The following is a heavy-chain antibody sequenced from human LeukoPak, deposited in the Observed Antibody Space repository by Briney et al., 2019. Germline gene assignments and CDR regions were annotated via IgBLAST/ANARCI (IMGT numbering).Heavy chain of an antibody. CDR3: AREVSWDTAMATGAFDI. CDR2: INPNSGGT. V-gene: IGHV1-2*06. J-gene: IGHJ3*02. CDR1: GYTFTGYY. Sequence: ASVKVSCKASGYTFTGYYMHWVRQAPGQGLEWMGRINPNSGGTNYAQKFQGRVTMTRDTSVSTAYMELSRLRSDDTAVYYCAREVSWDTAMATGAFDIWGQGTMVTVSS. D-gene: IGHD5-18*01.